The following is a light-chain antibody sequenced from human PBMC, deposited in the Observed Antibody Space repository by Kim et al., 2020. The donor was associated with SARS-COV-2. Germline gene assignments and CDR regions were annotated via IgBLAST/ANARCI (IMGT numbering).Light chain of an antibody. V-gene: IGKV1-5*01. CDR2: DAS. Sequence: DIQMTQSPSTLSASVGDRVTITCRASQSISSWLAWYQQKRGEAPKLLIYDASSLQSGVPSRFSGSGSGTEFTFTISSLQPDDFAIYYCQYYSSYSATFGQGTKVDIK. CDR3: QYYSSYSAT. CDR1: QSISSW. J-gene: IGKJ1*01.